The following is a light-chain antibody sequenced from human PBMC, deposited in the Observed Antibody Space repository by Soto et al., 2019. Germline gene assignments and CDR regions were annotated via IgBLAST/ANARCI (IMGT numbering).Light chain of an antibody. V-gene: IGKV3-20*01. CDR1: QTISSSY. CDR3: QQYDTSPRT. CDR2: RTS. Sequence: EIVLTQSPGTLSLSPGERATLSCWCSQTISSSYLAWYQQKPGQAPRLLIYRTSNRATGIPDRFSGSGSGTDFTLTISRLEPEDFAVYCCQQYDTSPRTFGQGTKVDIK. J-gene: IGKJ1*01.